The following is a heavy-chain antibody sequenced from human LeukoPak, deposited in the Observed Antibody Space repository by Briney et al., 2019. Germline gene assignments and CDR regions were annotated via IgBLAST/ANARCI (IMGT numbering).Heavy chain of an antibody. Sequence: ASVKVSCKASGGTFSSSAISWVRQVPGQGLEWLGGIIPLFGTTNYAQKFQGRVTITADKSTSTAYMELSSLRSEDTAVYYCAREEGVHESGYCSGGSCYSDYWGQGTLVTVSS. CDR1: GGTFSSSA. CDR3: AREEGVHESGYCSGGSCYSDY. D-gene: IGHD2-15*01. CDR2: IIPLFGTT. J-gene: IGHJ4*02. V-gene: IGHV1-69*06.